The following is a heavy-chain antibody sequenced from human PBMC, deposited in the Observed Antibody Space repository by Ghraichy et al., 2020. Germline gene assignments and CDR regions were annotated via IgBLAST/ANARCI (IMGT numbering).Heavy chain of an antibody. Sequence: GGSLRLSCAASGFTFSSYAMSWVRQAPGKGLEWVSAISGSGGSTYYADSVKGRFTISRDNSKNTLYLQMNSLRAEDTAVYYCAKDLEPDCGGDCYHAQDGMDVWGQVTTVTVSS. V-gene: IGHV3-23*01. CDR1: GFTFSSYA. D-gene: IGHD2-21*02. CDR2: ISGSGGST. CDR3: AKDLEPDCGGDCYHAQDGMDV. J-gene: IGHJ6*02.